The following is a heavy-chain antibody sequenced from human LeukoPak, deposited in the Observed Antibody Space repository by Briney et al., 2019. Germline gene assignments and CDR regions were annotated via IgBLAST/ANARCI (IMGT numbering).Heavy chain of an antibody. CDR2: ISSGGSTI. CDR3: ARDRYSGYCTTTTCYGDFDY. J-gene: IGHJ4*02. D-gene: IGHD2-2*01. CDR1: GFTFNEYY. Sequence: PGGSLRLSCAASGFTFNEYYMSWIRQAPGKGLEWVLYISSGGSTIYYADSVKGRFTISRDNAKNSLYLQMNSLRAEDTAVYYCARDRYSGYCTTTTCYGDFDYWGQGTLVTVSS. V-gene: IGHV3-11*04.